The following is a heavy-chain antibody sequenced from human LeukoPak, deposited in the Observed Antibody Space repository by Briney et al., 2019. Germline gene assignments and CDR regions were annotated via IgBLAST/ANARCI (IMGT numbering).Heavy chain of an antibody. CDR2: IRPDGSEK. V-gene: IGHV3-7*01. CDR1: EFTFSNYW. Sequence: GGSLRLSCTASEFTFSNYWMSWVRQAPGKGLEWVANIRPDGSEKYYVGSVTGRFTISRDNAKNPLYLQMNSLRAEDTAVYYCASGGIAAELDAFDIWGQGTMVTVSS. J-gene: IGHJ3*02. D-gene: IGHD6-13*01. CDR3: ASGGIAAELDAFDI.